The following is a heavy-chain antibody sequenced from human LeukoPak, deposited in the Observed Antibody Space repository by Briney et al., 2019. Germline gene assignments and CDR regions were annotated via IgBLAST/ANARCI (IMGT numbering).Heavy chain of an antibody. CDR1: GFTLSSYE. V-gene: IGHV3-21*01. CDR3: ARDVTTWYYFDY. J-gene: IGHJ4*02. CDR2: ISSSSSYI. Sequence: PGGSLRLSCAASGFTLSSYEMNWVRQAPGKGLEWVSSISSSSSYIYYADSVKGRFTISRDNAKNSLYLQMNSLRAEDTAVYYCARDVTTWYYFDYWGQGTLVTVSS. D-gene: IGHD4-11*01.